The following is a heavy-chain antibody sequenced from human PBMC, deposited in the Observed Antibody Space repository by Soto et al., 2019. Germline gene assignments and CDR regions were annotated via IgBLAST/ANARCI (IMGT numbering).Heavy chain of an antibody. CDR3: TRDGMTTGDT. CDR2: VFSSGSA. D-gene: IGHD2-21*02. V-gene: IGHV4-4*07. J-gene: IGHJ4*02. Sequence: SGSLSLTCTVCGVSVTIYAWGWVRQPANRGLEWIGRVFSSGSATYSPSLKSRVRISMDTPENRISLKLDSVTAADAGVYYCTRDGMTTGDTWGPGTLVTVFS. CDR1: GVSVTIYA.